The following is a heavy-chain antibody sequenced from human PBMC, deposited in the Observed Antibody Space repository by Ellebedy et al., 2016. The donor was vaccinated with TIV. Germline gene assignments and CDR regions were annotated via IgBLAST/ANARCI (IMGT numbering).Heavy chain of an antibody. CDR2: IYHSGST. D-gene: IGHD5-18*01. CDR1: GYSISSGYY. CDR3: ASGGERDSYVQDYAFDI. V-gene: IGHV4-38-2*02. J-gene: IGHJ3*02. Sequence: MPGGSLRLSCTVSGYSISSGYYWGWIRQPPGKGLEWIGSIYHSGSTYYNPSLKSRVTISVDTSKNQFSLKLSSVTAADTAVYYCASGGERDSYVQDYAFDIWGQGTMVTVSS.